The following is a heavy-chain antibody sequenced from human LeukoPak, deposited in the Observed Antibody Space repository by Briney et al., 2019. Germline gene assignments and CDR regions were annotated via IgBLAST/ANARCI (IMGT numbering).Heavy chain of an antibody. J-gene: IGHJ4*02. CDR2: ISANNGNR. Sequence: GASVKVSCKSSGYTFTNYAISWVRQVPGQGLEWMGSISANNGNRKYVQKFQGRLTMTTDTSTSTAYMELRSLTSDDTAVYYCARGIYCSAGTCPFYFDYWGQGTLVTVSS. CDR1: GYTFTNYA. CDR3: ARGIYCSAGTCPFYFDY. V-gene: IGHV1-18*01. D-gene: IGHD2-15*01.